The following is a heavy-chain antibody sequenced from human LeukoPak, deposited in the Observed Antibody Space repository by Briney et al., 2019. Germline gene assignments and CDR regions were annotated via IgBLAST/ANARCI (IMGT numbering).Heavy chain of an antibody. D-gene: IGHD5-18*01. CDR1: GFTFSNYA. CDR2: ISGSGGST. CDR3: AKERGGYFYGQFDY. V-gene: IGHV3-23*01. Sequence: GGSLRLSCAASGFTFSNYAMSWVRQAPGKGLEWLSSISGSGGSTDYADSVKGRFTISRDNSKNTLYLQMNSLRAEDTAVYYCAKERGGYFYGQFDYWGQGTLVTVSS. J-gene: IGHJ4*02.